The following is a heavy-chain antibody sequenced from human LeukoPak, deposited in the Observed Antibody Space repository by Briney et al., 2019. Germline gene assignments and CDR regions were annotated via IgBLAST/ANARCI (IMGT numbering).Heavy chain of an antibody. J-gene: IGHJ3*02. CDR3: ARDLPRYFGVVTAPPDAFDI. CDR1: GYTFTSYG. Sequence: ASVKVSCKASGYTFTSYGISWVRQAPGQGLEWMGWISAYNGNTNYAQKLQGRVTMTTDTSTSTAYMELRSLRSDDTAVYYCARDLPRYFGVVTAPPDAFDIWGQGTMVTVSS. V-gene: IGHV1-18*01. CDR2: ISAYNGNT. D-gene: IGHD3-3*01.